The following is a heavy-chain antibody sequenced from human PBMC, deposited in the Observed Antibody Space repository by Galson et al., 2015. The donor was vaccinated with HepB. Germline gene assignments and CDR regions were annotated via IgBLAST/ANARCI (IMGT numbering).Heavy chain of an antibody. V-gene: IGHV1-3*01. CDR1: GYTFTCYA. Sequence: SVKVSCKASGYTFTCYAMHWVRQAPGQRLEWMGWINAGNGNTKYSQKFQGRVTITRDTSASTAYMELSSLRSEDTAVYYCARDRAYYYDSSGPFSDYWGQGTLVTVSS. D-gene: IGHD3-22*01. CDR3: ARDRAYYYDSSGPFSDY. J-gene: IGHJ4*02. CDR2: INAGNGNT.